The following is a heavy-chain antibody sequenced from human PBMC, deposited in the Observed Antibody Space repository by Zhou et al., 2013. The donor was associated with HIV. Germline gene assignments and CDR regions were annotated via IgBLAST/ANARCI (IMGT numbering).Heavy chain of an antibody. Sequence: QVQLVQSGPEVKTPGASVKVSCKASGYTFTNYGLSWVRQAPGQGLEWVGWVSGYNGETNYAQKYLGRVTMTTATSTSTAYMELMSLRSDDTAVYYCARDWHGGGEYVSLYDYWGQGTLVTVS. J-gene: IGHJ4*02. CDR1: GYTFTNYG. CDR3: ARDWHGGGEYVSLYDY. D-gene: IGHD3-16*02. CDR2: VSGYNGET. V-gene: IGHV1-18*01.